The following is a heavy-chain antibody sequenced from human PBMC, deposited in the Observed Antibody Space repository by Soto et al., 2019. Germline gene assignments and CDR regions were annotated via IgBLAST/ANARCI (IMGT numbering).Heavy chain of an antibody. V-gene: IGHV3-23*01. Sequence: GGSLRLSCAASGFTFSSYAMSWVRQAPGKGLEWVSAISGSGGSTYYADSVKGRFTISRDNSKNTLYLQMNSLRAEDTAVHYCAKDLGDGPRGYWGQGTLVTVSS. D-gene: IGHD3-10*01. CDR1: GFTFSSYA. J-gene: IGHJ4*02. CDR3: AKDLGDGPRGY. CDR2: ISGSGGST.